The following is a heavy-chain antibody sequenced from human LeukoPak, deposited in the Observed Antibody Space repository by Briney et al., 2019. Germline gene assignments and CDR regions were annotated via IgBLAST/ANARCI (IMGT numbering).Heavy chain of an antibody. V-gene: IGHV4-34*01. D-gene: IGHD4-17*01. CDR3: ARSGDYYSWFDP. CDR2: INHSGST. J-gene: IGHJ5*02. CDR1: GGSFSGYY. Sequence: PSETLSLTCAVYGGSFSGYYWSWIRQPPGKGLEWIGEINHSGSTNYNPSLKSRVTVSVDTSKNQFSLKLTSVTAADTAVYYCARSGDYYSWFDPWGQGTLVTVSS.